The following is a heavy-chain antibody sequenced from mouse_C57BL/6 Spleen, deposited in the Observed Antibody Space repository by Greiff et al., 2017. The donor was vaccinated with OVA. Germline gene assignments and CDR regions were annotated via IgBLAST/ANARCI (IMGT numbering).Heavy chain of an antibody. Sequence: QVQLQQSGAELVKPGASVKISCKASGYAFSSYWMNWVKQRPGKGLEWIGQIYPGDGDTNYNGKFKGKATLTADKSSSPAYMQLSSLTSEDSAVYFCARWEGITTALGFDVWGTGTTVTVSS. V-gene: IGHV1-80*01. J-gene: IGHJ1*03. D-gene: IGHD1-2*01. CDR3: ARWEGITTALGFDV. CDR1: GYAFSSYW. CDR2: IYPGDGDT.